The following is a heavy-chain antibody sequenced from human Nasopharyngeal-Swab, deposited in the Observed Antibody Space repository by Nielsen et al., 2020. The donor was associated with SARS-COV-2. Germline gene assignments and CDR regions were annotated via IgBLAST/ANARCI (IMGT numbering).Heavy chain of an antibody. J-gene: IGHJ4*02. Sequence: PGKGLEWIASIYHSGSTYYNPSLRSRVTILVDTSKNQFSLKLYSVTATDTAIYYCARRSGYSYGYALDNWGPGTLVTVSS. CDR2: IYHSGST. CDR3: ARRSGYSYGYALDN. D-gene: IGHD5-18*01. V-gene: IGHV4-38-2*01.